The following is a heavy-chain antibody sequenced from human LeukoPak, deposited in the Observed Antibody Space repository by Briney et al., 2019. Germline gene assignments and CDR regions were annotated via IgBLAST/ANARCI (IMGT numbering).Heavy chain of an antibody. CDR1: GYTFTSYG. D-gene: IGHD2-2*01. V-gene: IGHV1-18*04. Sequence: ASVKVSCKASGYTFTSYGISWVRQAPGQGLEWMGWISAYNGNTNYAQKLQGRVTMTTDTSTSTAYMELRSLRPDDTAVYYCASVSTSAASYYYYGMDVWGKGTTVTVSS. J-gene: IGHJ6*04. CDR3: ASVSTSAASYYYYGMDV. CDR2: ISAYNGNT.